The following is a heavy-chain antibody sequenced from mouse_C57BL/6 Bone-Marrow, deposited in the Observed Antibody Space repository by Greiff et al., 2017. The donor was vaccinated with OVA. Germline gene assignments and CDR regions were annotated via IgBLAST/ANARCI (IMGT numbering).Heavy chain of an antibody. CDR2: IDPENGDT. D-gene: IGHD1-1*01. CDR1: GFNIKDDY. Sequence: VQLQQSGAELVRPGASVKLSCTASGFNIKDDYMHWVKQRPEQGLEWIGWIDPENGDTKYASKFQGKATITADTSSNTAYLQLSSLTSEDTAVYYCTYGSSYRYFDVWGKGTTVTVSS. V-gene: IGHV14-4*01. J-gene: IGHJ1*03. CDR3: TYGSSYRYFDV.